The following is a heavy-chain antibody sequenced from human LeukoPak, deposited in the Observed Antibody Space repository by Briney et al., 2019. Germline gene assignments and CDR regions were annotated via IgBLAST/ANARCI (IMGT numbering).Heavy chain of an antibody. CDR1: DGSFSTYY. CDR2: IHYSGST. CDR3: ARQEYSAYDPFDY. J-gene: IGHJ4*02. Sequence: SETLSLTCAVSDGSFSTYYWSWIRQPPGKGLEWIGYIHYSGSTNYNPSLKSRVTLSVDTSKKQFSLKLSSVTATDTAVYYCARQEYSAYDPFDYWGQGTLVTVSS. D-gene: IGHD5-12*01. V-gene: IGHV4-59*08.